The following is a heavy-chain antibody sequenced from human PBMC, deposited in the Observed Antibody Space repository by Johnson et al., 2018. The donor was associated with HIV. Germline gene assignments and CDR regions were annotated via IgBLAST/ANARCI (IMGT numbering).Heavy chain of an antibody. CDR3: ARDPSRSPGAFDI. CDR2: ITVSGGST. V-gene: IGHV3-23*04. J-gene: IGHJ3*02. Sequence: VQLVESGGGVVQPGRSLRLSCAASGFTFGSYVMSWVRQAPGKGLEWVSSITVSGGSTHYADSVKGRFTISRDNSKNTLYLQMNSLRADDTAVYYCARDPSRSPGAFDIWGQGTMVTVSS. CDR1: GFTFGSYV.